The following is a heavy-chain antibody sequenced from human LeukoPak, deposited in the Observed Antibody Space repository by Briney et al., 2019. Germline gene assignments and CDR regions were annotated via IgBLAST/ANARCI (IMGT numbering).Heavy chain of an antibody. D-gene: IGHD6-6*01. Sequence: SETLSLTCAVYGGSFSSYYWSWIRQPPGKGLEWIGEINHSGSTNYNPSLKSRVTISVDTSKNQFSLKLSSVTAADTAVYYCAGRLGYWGQGTLVTVSS. CDR1: GGSFSSYY. CDR3: AGRLGY. CDR2: INHSGST. J-gene: IGHJ4*02. V-gene: IGHV4-34*01.